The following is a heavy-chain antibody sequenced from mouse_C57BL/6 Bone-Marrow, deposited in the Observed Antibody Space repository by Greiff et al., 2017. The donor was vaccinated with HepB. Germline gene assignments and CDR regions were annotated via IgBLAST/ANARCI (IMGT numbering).Heavy chain of an antibody. J-gene: IGHJ3*01. CDR1: GYAFSSYW. V-gene: IGHV1-80*01. CDR3: ARWAHYDYDGFAY. CDR2: IYPGDGDT. D-gene: IGHD2-4*01. Sequence: VQLQQSGAELVKPGASVKISCKASGYAFSSYWMNWVKQRPGKGLEWIGQIYPGDGDTNYNGKFKGKATLTADKSSSTAYMQLSSLTSEDSAVYFCARWAHYDYDGFAYWGQGTLVTVSA.